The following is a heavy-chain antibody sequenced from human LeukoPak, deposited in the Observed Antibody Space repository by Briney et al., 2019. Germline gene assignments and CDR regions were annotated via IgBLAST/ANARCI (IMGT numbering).Heavy chain of an antibody. CDR3: AGAAAGLLLFDY. D-gene: IGHD6-13*01. CDR1: GFTVSSNY. V-gene: IGHV3-66*01. Sequence: GGSLRLSCAASGFTVSSNYMSWVRQAPGKGREWVSVIYSGGSTYYADSVKGRFTISRDNSKNTLYLQMNSLRAEDTAVYYCAGAAAGLLLFDYWGQGTLVTVSS. J-gene: IGHJ4*02. CDR2: IYSGGST.